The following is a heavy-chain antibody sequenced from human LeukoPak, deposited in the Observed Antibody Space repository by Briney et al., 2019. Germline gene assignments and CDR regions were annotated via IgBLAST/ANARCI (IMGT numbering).Heavy chain of an antibody. CDR3: AREIIGSSSLPVY. CDR2: ISSSGSTI. Sequence: PGGSLRLSCAASGFTFSSYEMSWVRQAPGKGLEWVSYISSSGSTIYYADSVKGRFTISRDNAKNSLYLQMNSLRAEDTAVYYCAREIIGSSSLPVYWGQGTLVTVSS. J-gene: IGHJ4*02. D-gene: IGHD6-6*01. CDR1: GFTFSSYE. V-gene: IGHV3-48*03.